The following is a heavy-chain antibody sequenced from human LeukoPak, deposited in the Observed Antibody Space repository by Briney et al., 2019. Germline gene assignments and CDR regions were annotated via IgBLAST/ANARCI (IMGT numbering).Heavy chain of an antibody. CDR2: INHSGSS. D-gene: IGHD3-22*01. CDR3: ARNYDSSGYLYLASFGY. CDR1: GGSFSGYY. Sequence: PSKTLSLTCAVYGGSFSGYYWSWIRQPPGKGLEWIGEINHSGSSNYNPPLKSRVTISLDTSKNQFSLKLSSVTAADTAVYYCARNYDSSGYLYLASFGYWGQGTLVTVSS. V-gene: IGHV4-34*01. J-gene: IGHJ4*02.